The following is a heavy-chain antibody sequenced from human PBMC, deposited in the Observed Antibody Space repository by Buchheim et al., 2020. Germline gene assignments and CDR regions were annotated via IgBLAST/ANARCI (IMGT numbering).Heavy chain of an antibody. D-gene: IGHD3-16*01. CDR3: AKGFSYALYYYGMDV. Sequence: QVQLVESGGGVVQPGRSLRLSCAASGFTFSSYGMHWVRQAPGKGLEWVAVISYDGSNKYYADSVKGRFNISRDNSKNTLYLQMNSLRAEDTAVYYCAKGFSYALYYYGMDVWGQGTT. CDR2: ISYDGSNK. V-gene: IGHV3-30*18. J-gene: IGHJ6*02. CDR1: GFTFSSYG.